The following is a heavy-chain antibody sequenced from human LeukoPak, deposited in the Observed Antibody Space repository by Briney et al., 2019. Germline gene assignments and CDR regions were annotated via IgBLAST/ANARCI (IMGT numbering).Heavy chain of an antibody. J-gene: IGHJ6*03. Sequence: TGGSLRLSCAASGFTFDDYGMSWVRQAPGKGLEWVSGINWNGGSTGYADSVKGRFTISRDNAKNSLYLQMNSLRAEDTALYYCARYGGSYYYMDVWGKGTTVTVSS. D-gene: IGHD4-23*01. CDR1: GFTFDDYG. CDR2: INWNGGST. V-gene: IGHV3-20*04. CDR3: ARYGGSYYYMDV.